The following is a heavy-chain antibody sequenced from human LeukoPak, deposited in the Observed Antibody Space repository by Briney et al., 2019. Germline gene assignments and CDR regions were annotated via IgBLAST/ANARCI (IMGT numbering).Heavy chain of an antibody. CDR3: ARRDHNWNYVFDN. CDR2: IYQSGST. D-gene: IGHD1-7*01. Sequence: PSETLSLTCAVSGYSISSGYYWDWIRQPPGKGPEWIGSIYQSGSTSYNPSLKSRVTLSVDTSRNQFSLKLNSVTAADTAVYFCARRDHNWNYVFDNWGQGTLVTVSS. J-gene: IGHJ4*02. V-gene: IGHV4-38-2*01. CDR1: GYSISSGYY.